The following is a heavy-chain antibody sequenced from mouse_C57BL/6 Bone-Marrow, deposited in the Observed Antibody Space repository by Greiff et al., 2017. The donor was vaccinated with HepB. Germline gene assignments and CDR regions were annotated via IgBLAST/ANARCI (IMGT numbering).Heavy chain of an antibody. Sequence: EVKLMESGGGLVQPGGSLKLSCAASGFTFSDYYMYWVRQTPEQRLEWVAYISNGGGSTYYPDTVKGRFTITGDNAKNTLYLQMSRLKSEDTAMYYCARQDSFAYWGQGTLVTVSA. J-gene: IGHJ3*01. CDR1: GFTFSDYY. CDR3: ARQDSFAY. V-gene: IGHV5-12*01. CDR2: ISNGGGST.